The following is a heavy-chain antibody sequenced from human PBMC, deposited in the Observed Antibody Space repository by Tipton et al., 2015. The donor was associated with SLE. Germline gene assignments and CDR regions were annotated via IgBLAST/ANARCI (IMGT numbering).Heavy chain of an antibody. CDR2: VYSSGST. V-gene: IGHV4-4*07. CDR1: GGSISGYY. CDR3: ARDSTRWSF. D-gene: IGHD2/OR15-2a*01. J-gene: IGHJ4*02. Sequence: TLSLTCTVSGGSISGYYWSWSRQPAGKGLEWIGRVYSSGSTIYNPSINSRITLSLDTSKNQFSLRVNSATAADTAVYYCARDSTRWSFWGQGTLVTVSS.